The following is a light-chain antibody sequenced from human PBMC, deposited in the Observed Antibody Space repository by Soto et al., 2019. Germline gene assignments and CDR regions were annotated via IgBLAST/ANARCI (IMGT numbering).Light chain of an antibody. CDR2: EGS. V-gene: IGLV2-23*01. J-gene: IGLJ2*01. CDR1: SSDVGSYNL. CDR3: CSYAGSSTMV. Sequence: QSALTQPASVSGSPGQSITISCTGTSSDVGSYNLFSWYQQHPGTAPKLMIYEGSKRPSGVSNRFSGSKSGNTASLTISGLQAEDEADYYCCSYAGSSTMVFGGGTKLTVL.